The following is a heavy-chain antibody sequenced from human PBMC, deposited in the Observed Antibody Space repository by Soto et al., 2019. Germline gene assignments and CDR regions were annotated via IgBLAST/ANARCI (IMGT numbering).Heavy chain of an antibody. D-gene: IGHD3-9*01. CDR1: GGTFSSYA. CDR3: ASNNNVLTGSYCYCMDV. CDR2: IIPIFGTA. Sequence: QVQLVQSGAEVKKPGSSVKVSCKASGGTFSSYAISWVRQAPGQGLEWMGGIIPIFGTANYAQKFQGRVTIIADASTSTAYMELSSLRSEDTAVFYCASNNNVLTGSYCYCMDVWGQGTTVTVSS. V-gene: IGHV1-69*12. J-gene: IGHJ6*02.